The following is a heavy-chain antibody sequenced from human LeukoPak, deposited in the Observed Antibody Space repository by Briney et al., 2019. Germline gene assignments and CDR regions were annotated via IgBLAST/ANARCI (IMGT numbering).Heavy chain of an antibody. Sequence: ASVKVSCKASGYTFTSYAMHWVRQAPGQRLEWMGWINAGNGNTKYSQKFQGRVTITRDTSASTAYMELSSLRSEDTAVYYCARDLSYIYYDSSGQGAMGYWGQGTLVTVSS. CDR3: ARDLSYIYYDSSGQGAMGY. CDR1: GYTFTSYA. CDR2: INAGNGNT. D-gene: IGHD3-22*01. J-gene: IGHJ4*02. V-gene: IGHV1-3*01.